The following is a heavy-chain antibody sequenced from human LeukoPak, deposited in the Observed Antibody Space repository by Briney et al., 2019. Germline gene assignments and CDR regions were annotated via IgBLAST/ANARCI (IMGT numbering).Heavy chain of an antibody. Sequence: GGSLRLSCAASGFIFSDYAMNWVRQAPGKGLEWVSVVGVDYAIYYKDSVKGRFTISRDNSKNTLSLQRNSLRLEDTAIYYCAKDSWSRNGIYDPFDIWGQGTMVTVSS. V-gene: IGHV3-23*01. J-gene: IGHJ3*02. CDR2: VGVDYAI. CDR3: AKDSWSRNGIYDPFDI. D-gene: IGHD2-8*01. CDR1: GFIFSDYA.